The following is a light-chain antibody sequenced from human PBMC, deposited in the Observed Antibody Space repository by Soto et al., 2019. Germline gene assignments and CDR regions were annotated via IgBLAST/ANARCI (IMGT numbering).Light chain of an antibody. CDR2: GAS. Sequence: EIXXTXXXXTLSLSPGERATLSCRASQSVSSSYLAWYQQKPGQAPRLLIYGASSRATGIPDRFSGSGSGTDFTLTISRLEPEDFAVYYCQQYGSSFTFGPGTKVDIK. J-gene: IGKJ3*01. CDR3: QQYGSSFT. V-gene: IGKV3-20*01. CDR1: QSVSSSY.